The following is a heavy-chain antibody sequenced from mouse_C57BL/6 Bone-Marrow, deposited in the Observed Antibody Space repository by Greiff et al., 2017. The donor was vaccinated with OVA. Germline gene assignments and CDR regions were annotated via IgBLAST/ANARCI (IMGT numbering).Heavy chain of an antibody. CDR1: GYTFTSYW. V-gene: IGHV1-61*01. J-gene: IGHJ4*01. D-gene: IGHD2-5*01. Sequence: QVQLQQPVAELVRPGSSVKLSCKASGYTFTSYWMDWVKQRPGQGLEWIGNIYPSDSETHYNQKFKDKATLTVDKSSSTAYMQLSSLTSEDSAVYYCARYSNYGAMDYWGQGTSVTVSS. CDR2: IYPSDSET. CDR3: ARYSNYGAMDY.